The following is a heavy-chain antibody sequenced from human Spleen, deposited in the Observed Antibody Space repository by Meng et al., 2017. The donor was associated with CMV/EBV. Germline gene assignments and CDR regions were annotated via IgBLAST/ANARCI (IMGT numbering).Heavy chain of an antibody. CDR3: AKDLLDMDYSKDGGLDY. J-gene: IGHJ4*02. CDR1: GFTFTSYG. CDR2: IRYDGSRK. V-gene: IGHV3-30*02. D-gene: IGHD4-11*01. Sequence: GGSLRLSCATSGFTFTSYGIHWVRQAPGKGLEWVALIRYDGSRKFSEDSVKSRFSLSRDEAKNTVYLQMNSLRPEDTAVYYCAKDLLDMDYSKDGGLDYWGRGTLVTVSS.